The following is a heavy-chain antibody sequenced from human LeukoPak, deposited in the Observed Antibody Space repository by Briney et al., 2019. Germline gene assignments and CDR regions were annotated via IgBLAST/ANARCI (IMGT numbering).Heavy chain of an antibody. J-gene: IGHJ6*03. CDR3: AADLGYCSGGSCPRPYYYYYMDV. Sequence: SVKVSCKASGFTFTSSAMQWVRQARGQRLEWIGWIVVGRGNTNYAQKFQERVTITRDMSTSTAYMELSSLRSEDTAVYYCAADLGYCSGGSCPRPYYYYYMDVWGKGTTVTVSS. D-gene: IGHD2-15*01. CDR1: GFTFTSSA. V-gene: IGHV1-58*02. CDR2: IVVGRGNT.